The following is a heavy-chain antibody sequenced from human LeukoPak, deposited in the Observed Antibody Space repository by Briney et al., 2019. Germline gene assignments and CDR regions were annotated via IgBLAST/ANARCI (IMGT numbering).Heavy chain of an antibody. CDR2: INHSGST. J-gene: IGHJ5*02. D-gene: IGHD6-13*01. V-gene: IGHV4-34*01. CDR3: ARHDPIAAAGFDP. Sequence: SETLSLTCAVYGGSFSGYYWSWIRQPPGKGLEWIGEINHSGSTNYNPSLKSRVTISVDTSKNQFSLKLSSVTAADTAVYYCARHDPIAAAGFDPWGQGTLVTVSS. CDR1: GGSFSGYY.